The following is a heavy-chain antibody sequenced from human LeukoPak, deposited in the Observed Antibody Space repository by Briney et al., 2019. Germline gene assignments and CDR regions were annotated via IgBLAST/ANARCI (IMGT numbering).Heavy chain of an antibody. CDR1: GFKFDDYG. V-gene: IGHV3-20*04. CDR2: INWNGAWT. CDR3: AGYYYDSSRGFDL. J-gene: IGHJ5*02. D-gene: IGHD3-22*01. Sequence: GGSLRLSCAASGFKFDDYGMSWVRQAPGKGLEWVCDINWNGAWTGYTDSVKGRFTISRDNAKNSLYLQMNSLRSEYTALYYSAGYYYDSSRGFDLWGQGTLVTVSA.